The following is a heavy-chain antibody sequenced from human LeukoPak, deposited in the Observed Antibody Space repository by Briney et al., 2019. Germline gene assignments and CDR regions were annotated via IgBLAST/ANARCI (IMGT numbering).Heavy chain of an antibody. CDR3: AKTSGSGNYYYYYYGMDV. Sequence: GGSLRPSCAASGFAFSAYAMTWVRQAPGKGLEWVSAIGGSGSSTFYADSVKGRFTISRDNSKNTLYLQMNSLRAEDTAIYYCAKTSGSGNYYYYYYGMDVWGQGTTVTVSS. V-gene: IGHV3-23*01. CDR1: GFAFSAYA. J-gene: IGHJ6*02. CDR2: IGGSGSST. D-gene: IGHD3-10*01.